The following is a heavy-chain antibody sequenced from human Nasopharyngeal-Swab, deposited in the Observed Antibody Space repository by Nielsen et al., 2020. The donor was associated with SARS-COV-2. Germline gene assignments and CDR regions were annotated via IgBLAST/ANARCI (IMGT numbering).Heavy chain of an antibody. CDR2: INWNGGSI. CDR1: GLPFDDYG. V-gene: IGHV3-9*01. Sequence: GGSLRLSCAASGLPFDDYGMHWVRQVPGKGLEWVSGINWNGGSIGSADSVKGRFTISRDNAKNALYLQMNSLRPDDTALYYCAKGTGISVAAPLDSWGQGTLVTVSS. D-gene: IGHD6-19*01. CDR3: AKGTGISVAAPLDS. J-gene: IGHJ4*02.